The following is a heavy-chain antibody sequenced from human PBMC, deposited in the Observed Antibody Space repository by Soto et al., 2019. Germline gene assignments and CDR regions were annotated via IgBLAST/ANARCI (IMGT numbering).Heavy chain of an antibody. V-gene: IGHV3-33*01. Sequence: QVQLVESGGGVVQPGRSLRLSCAASGFTFSSYGMHWVRQAPGKGLEWVAVIWYDGSNKYYADSVKGRFTISRDNSKNTLYLPMTGLRAEATAVYSCASRVRGLRCFDYWGQGTLVTVSS. CDR2: IWYDGSNK. D-gene: IGHD4-17*01. J-gene: IGHJ4*02. CDR1: GFTFSSYG. CDR3: ASRVRGLRCFDY.